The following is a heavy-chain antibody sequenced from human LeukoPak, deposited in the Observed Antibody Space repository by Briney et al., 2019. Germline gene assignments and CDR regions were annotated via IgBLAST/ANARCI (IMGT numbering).Heavy chain of an antibody. Sequence: SETLSLTCAVSGGSISSSNWWSWVRPPPGKGLEWIGEIYHSGSTNYNPSLKSRVTISVDKPKNQFSLKLSSVTAADTAVYYCARDLREYQLPMAFTYYYGMDVWGQGTTVTVSS. V-gene: IGHV4-4*02. CDR3: ARDLREYQLPMAFTYYYGMDV. D-gene: IGHD2-2*01. J-gene: IGHJ6*02. CDR2: IYHSGST. CDR1: GGSISSSNW.